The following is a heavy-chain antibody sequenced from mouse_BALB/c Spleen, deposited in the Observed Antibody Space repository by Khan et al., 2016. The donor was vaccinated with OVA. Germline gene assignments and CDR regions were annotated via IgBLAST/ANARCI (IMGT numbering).Heavy chain of an antibody. V-gene: IGHV5-6-5*01. CDR3: ARDYWFAY. J-gene: IGHJ3*01. CDR2: ISSGGST. CDR1: GFTFSNYA. Sequence: EVKLMESGGGLVKPGGSLKLSCAASGFTFSNYAMSWVRQTPEKRLEWVASISSGGSTYYPDSVKGRFTISRENARNILYLQMSSLRSEDTAMYYCARDYWFAYWGQGTLVTVSA.